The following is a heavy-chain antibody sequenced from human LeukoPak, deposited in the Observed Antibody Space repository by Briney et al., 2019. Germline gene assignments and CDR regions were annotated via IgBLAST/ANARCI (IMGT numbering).Heavy chain of an antibody. CDR3: ARLVVVTAIRVFDY. CDR1: GGSISSHY. CDR2: IYYSGST. V-gene: IGHV4-59*08. D-gene: IGHD2-21*02. J-gene: IGHJ4*02. Sequence: SETLSLTCTVSGGSISSHYWSWIRQPPGKGLEWIGYIYYSGSTNYNPSLKSRVTISVDTSKNQFSLKLSSVTAADTAVYYCARLVVVTAIRVFDYWGQGTLVTVSS.